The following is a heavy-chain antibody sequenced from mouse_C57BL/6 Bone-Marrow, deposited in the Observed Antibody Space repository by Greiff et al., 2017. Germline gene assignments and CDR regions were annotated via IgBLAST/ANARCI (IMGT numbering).Heavy chain of an antibody. CDR2: ISDGGSYT. CDR1: GFTFSSYA. D-gene: IGHD1-1*01. J-gene: IGHJ2*01. CDR3: ARDSYGSSRDY. Sequence: EVHLVESGGGLVKPGGSLKLSCAASGFTFSSYAMSWVRQTPEKRLEWVATISDGGSYTYYPDNVKGRFTISRDNAKNNLYLQMSHLKSEDTAMYYCARDSYGSSRDYWGQGTTLTVSS. V-gene: IGHV5-4*01.